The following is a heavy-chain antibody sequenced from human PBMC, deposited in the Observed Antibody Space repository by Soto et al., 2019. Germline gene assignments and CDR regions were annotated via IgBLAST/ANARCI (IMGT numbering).Heavy chain of an antibody. CDR1: GVPITTFY. CDR2: IDYGGSP. Sequence: QVQLQESGPALVRPSDSLSLMCSVSGVPITTFYWSWIRQAPGKGLEYIGYIDYGGSPHYNPALKSRDNISVDTANNEFSLKLRSVTAAETAAYYCARGQLLHYKYGLDVWGQGTTVIV. J-gene: IGHJ6*02. D-gene: IGHD3-10*01. V-gene: IGHV4-59*07. CDR3: ARGQLLHYKYGLDV.